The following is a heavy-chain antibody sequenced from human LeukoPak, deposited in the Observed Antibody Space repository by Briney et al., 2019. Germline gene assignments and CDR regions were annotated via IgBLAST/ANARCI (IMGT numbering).Heavy chain of an antibody. Sequence: ASVKVSCKASGYTFNSSYMHWVRQAPGRGLEWMGWINPNSGSTSYAQKFQGRVTMTRDTSTSTVYMELSSLRSEDTAVYYCARDLKRPEGELPKYYFDYWGQGTLVTVSS. J-gene: IGHJ4*02. V-gene: IGHV1-46*02. D-gene: IGHD1-26*01. CDR3: ARDLKRPEGELPKYYFDY. CDR1: GYTFNSSY. CDR2: INPNSGST.